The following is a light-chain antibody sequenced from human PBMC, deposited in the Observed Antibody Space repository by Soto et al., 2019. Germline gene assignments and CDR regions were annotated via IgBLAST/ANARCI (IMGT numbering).Light chain of an antibody. CDR1: QSVSSSY. Sequence: EIVLTQSPGTLSLSPGERATLSCRASQSVSSSYLAWYQQKPGQAPRLLIYGASTRAPGIPDRFSGSGSGTDFTLTISRLEPEDFAVYYCQQYVSSPRTFGQGTKVDIK. CDR3: QQYVSSPRT. J-gene: IGKJ1*01. CDR2: GAS. V-gene: IGKV3-20*01.